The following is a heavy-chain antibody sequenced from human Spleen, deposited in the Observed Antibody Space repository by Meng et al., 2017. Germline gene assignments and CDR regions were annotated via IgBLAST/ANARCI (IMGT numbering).Heavy chain of an antibody. CDR2: ISTNTGNP. CDR1: GYTLTSYV. V-gene: IGHV7-4-1*02. CDR3: TRDGYSDCSRTSCFDY. Sequence: QVQRVQSGAEVKKPGASVKASCKASGYTLTSYVINWLRQAPGQGLEWMGWISTNTGNPTYAQGFTGRLVFSLDTSVSTAYLQISGLKADDTAVYYCTRDGYSDCSRTSCFDYWGQGTLVTVSS. D-gene: IGHD2-2*01. J-gene: IGHJ4*02.